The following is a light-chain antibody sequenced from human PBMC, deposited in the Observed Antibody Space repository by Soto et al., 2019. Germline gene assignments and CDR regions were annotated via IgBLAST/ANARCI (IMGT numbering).Light chain of an antibody. J-gene: IGLJ1*01. CDR2: DVS. CDR3: RSYTRSSTLSSV. CDR1: SSDVGGYNY. V-gene: IGLV2-14*01. Sequence: QSALTQPASVSGSPGQSITISCSGTSSDVGGYNYVSWYQQHPGKAPKLMISDVSNRPSGVSNRFSGSKSGNTASLTISGLQAADEADYYCRSYTRSSTLSSVFGPGRTVTVL.